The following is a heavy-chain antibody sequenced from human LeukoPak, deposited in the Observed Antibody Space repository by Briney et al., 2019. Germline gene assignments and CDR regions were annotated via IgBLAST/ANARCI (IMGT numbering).Heavy chain of an antibody. CDR1: GGSISSSSYY. CDR3: ARQIASAGTAGFDL. Sequence: SETLSLTCTVPGGSISSSSYYWGWIRQPAGKGLEWIGRIYSTGSTNYNPSLKSRVTMSVDTSKNQFSLRLRSVTAADTAVYYCARQIASAGTAGFDLWGQGALVTVSS. V-gene: IGHV4-61*02. J-gene: IGHJ4*02. D-gene: IGHD6-13*01. CDR2: IYSTGST.